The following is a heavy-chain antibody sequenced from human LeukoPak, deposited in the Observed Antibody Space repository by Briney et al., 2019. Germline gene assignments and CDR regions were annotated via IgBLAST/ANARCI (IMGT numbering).Heavy chain of an antibody. V-gene: IGHV1-8*01. CDR1: GYTFTSYD. J-gene: IGHJ4*02. Sequence: ASVKVSCKASGYTFTSYDINWVRQATGQGLEWMGWMNPNSGNTGYAQKFQGRVTMTRNTSISTAYMELGSLRSEDTAVYYCASTVFYGVYSRGAHFDSWGQGTLVTVSS. CDR2: MNPNSGNT. CDR3: ASTVFYGVYSRGAHFDS. D-gene: IGHD4-17*01.